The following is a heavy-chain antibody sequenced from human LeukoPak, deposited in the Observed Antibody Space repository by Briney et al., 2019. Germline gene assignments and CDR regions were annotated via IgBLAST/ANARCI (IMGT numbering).Heavy chain of an antibody. CDR2: IRYDGSNK. D-gene: IGHD3-10*01. CDR3: AKEGSGSYYPSPYYFDY. Sequence: GGSLRLSCAASGFTFSSYGMHWVRQAPGKGLEWVAFIRYDGSNKYYADSVKGRFTISRDNSKNTLYLQMNSLRAEDTAVYYCAKEGSGSYYPSPYYFDYWGQGTLVTVSS. J-gene: IGHJ4*02. CDR1: GFTFSSYG. V-gene: IGHV3-30*02.